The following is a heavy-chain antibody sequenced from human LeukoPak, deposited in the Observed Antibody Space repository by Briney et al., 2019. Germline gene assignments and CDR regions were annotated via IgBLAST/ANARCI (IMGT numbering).Heavy chain of an antibody. Sequence: GGSLRLSCAASGFTFSIHWITWVRQAPGKGLEWVASINHNGNVNYYVDSVKGRFTISRDNAKNSLYLQMSNLRAEDTAVYFCARVGGLDVWGQGATVTVSS. CDR2: INHNGNVN. J-gene: IGHJ6*02. CDR3: ARVGGLDV. CDR1: GFTFSIHW. D-gene: IGHD1-26*01. V-gene: IGHV3-7*03.